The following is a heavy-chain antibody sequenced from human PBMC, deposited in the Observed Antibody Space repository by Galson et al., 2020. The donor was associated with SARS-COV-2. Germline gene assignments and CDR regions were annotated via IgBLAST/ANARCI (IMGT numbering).Heavy chain of an antibody. CDR1: GFPLSSYA. CDR3: ARDHPDYGYYRLGFDY. Sequence: GESLKISCAASGFPLSSYAMHWVRQAPGGGLEWVALISYDGSKKYYADSVKGRFTISRDNFKNMLYLQLNNLRPEDTAMYYCARDHPDYGYYRLGFDYWGQGAQVTVSS. J-gene: IGHJ4*02. D-gene: IGHD4-17*01. CDR2: ISYDGSKK. V-gene: IGHV3-30-3*01.